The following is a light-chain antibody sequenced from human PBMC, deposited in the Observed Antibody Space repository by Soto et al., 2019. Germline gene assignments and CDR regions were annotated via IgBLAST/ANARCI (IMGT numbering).Light chain of an antibody. CDR3: SSHGGSNNPYV. CDR2: DVT. V-gene: IGLV2-8*01. J-gene: IGLJ1*01. Sequence: QSALTQPPSASGSPGQSVAISCTGTSSDIGGYNFVSWYQQHPGKAPKLMIYDVTKRPSGVPARFSGSKSGNTATLIVSGLQAEDEAAYYCSSHGGSNNPYVFGPGTKVTVL. CDR1: SSDIGGYNF.